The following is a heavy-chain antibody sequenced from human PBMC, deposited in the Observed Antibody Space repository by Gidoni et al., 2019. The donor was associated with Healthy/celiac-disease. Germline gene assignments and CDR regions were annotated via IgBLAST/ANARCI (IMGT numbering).Heavy chain of an antibody. D-gene: IGHD3-10*01. Sequence: EVQLLESGGGLVQPGGYLRLSCAASGFTFSSYAMSWVRQAPGKGLEWVSAISGSGGSTYYADSVKGRFTISRDNSKNTLYLQMNSLRAEDTAVYYCAKDGFYGSGALGAPDIWGQGTMVTVSS. V-gene: IGHV3-23*01. CDR2: ISGSGGST. J-gene: IGHJ3*02. CDR3: AKDGFYGSGALGAPDI. CDR1: GFTFSSYA.